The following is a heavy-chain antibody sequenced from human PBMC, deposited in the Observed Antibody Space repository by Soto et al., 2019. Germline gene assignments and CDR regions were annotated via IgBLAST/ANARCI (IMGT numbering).Heavy chain of an antibody. Sequence: EVQLVESGGGLVKPGGSLRLSCAASGFTFSSYSMNWVRQAPGKGLEWVSSISSSSSYIYYADSVKGRFTISRDNAKNSLYLQMNSHRAEDTAVYYCASHPSVVPAAMGLYYYYMDVWGKGTTVTVSS. CDR1: GFTFSSYS. D-gene: IGHD2-2*01. V-gene: IGHV3-21*01. CDR3: ASHPSVVPAAMGLYYYYMDV. J-gene: IGHJ6*03. CDR2: ISSSSSYI.